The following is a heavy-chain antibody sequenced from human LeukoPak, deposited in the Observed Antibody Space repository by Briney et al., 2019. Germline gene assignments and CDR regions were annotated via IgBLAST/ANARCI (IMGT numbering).Heavy chain of an antibody. D-gene: IGHD4-17*01. CDR3: ARDGTVTTMDY. CDR1: GFTFSSYG. V-gene: IGHV3-33*01. CDR2: IWYDGSNK. Sequence: GGSLRLSCAASGFTFSSYGMRWVRQAPGKGREWVAVIWYDGSNKYYADSVNGRITISRDNSKNTLYLQMNSLRAEDTAVYYCARDGTVTTMDYWGQGTLVTVSS. J-gene: IGHJ4*02.